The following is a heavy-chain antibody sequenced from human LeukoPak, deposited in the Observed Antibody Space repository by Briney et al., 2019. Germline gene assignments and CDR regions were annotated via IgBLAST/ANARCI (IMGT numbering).Heavy chain of an antibody. CDR2: IFHSGST. Sequence: GSLRLSCEASGFTFSRYAMIWVRQPPGKGLEWIGEIFHSGSTNYNPSLKSRVIISVDKSKDQFSLKLSSVTAADTAVYYCARVPYSSGRIYYYYGMDVWGQGTTVTVSS. J-gene: IGHJ6*02. CDR3: ARVPYSSGRIYYYYGMDV. D-gene: IGHD6-19*01. V-gene: IGHV4-4*02. CDR1: GFTFSRYAM.